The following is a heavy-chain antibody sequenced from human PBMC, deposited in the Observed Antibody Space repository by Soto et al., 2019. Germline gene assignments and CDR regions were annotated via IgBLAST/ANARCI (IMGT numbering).Heavy chain of an antibody. D-gene: IGHD3-22*01. CDR3: ARAVTYYYDSSGFYSDY. J-gene: IGHJ4*02. Sequence: ASVKFSCKASGGTFSSYAISLVRPAPGQGLEWMGWIIAYNGTTNYAQKLQGRVTMTTDTSTSTAYMELRSLRSDDTAVYYCARAVTYYYDSSGFYSDYWGQGTLVTVSS. CDR1: GGTFSSYA. CDR2: IIAYNGTT. V-gene: IGHV1-18*01.